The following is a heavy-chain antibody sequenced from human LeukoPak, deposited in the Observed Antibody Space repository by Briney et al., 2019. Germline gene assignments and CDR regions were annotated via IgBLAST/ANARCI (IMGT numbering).Heavy chain of an antibody. Sequence: PGGSLRLSCAASGFTFSSYEMNWVRQAPGKGLEGVSYISSSGSTIYYADSVKGRFTISRDNAKNSLYLQMNSLRAEDTAVYYCARGAATYYDILTVDYWGQGTLVTVSS. CDR3: ARGAATYYDILTVDY. CDR1: GFTFSSYE. CDR2: ISSSGSTI. J-gene: IGHJ4*02. D-gene: IGHD3-9*01. V-gene: IGHV3-48*03.